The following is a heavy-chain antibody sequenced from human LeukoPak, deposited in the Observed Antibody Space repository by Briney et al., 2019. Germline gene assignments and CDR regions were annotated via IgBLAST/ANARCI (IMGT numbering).Heavy chain of an antibody. CDR1: GFTVSSNY. CDR2: ILGGGGT. CDR3: ARGLVLTYYYFES. V-gene: IGHV3-66*01. Sequence: TGGSLRLSCAASGFTVSSNYMTWVRQAPGKGLEWVSAILGGGGTYYADSVKGRFTISRDNSKNTLYLQMNSLRAEDTAVYYCARGLVLTYYYFESWGQGTLVTVSS. D-gene: IGHD2-8*02. J-gene: IGHJ4*02.